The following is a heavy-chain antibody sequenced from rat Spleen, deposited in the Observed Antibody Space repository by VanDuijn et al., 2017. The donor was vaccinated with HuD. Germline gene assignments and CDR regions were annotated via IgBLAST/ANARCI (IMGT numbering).Heavy chain of an antibody. CDR2: INTGGGNT. D-gene: IGHD4-4*01. Sequence: EVQLVESGGGLVQPGRSLKLSCAASGFSFSDYNMAWVRQAPTKGLEWVASINTGGGNTYYPDSVKGRFTISRDNAKSTLYLQMDSLSSEDTATYYCAQWNSRYFTYWGQGVMVTVSS. J-gene: IGHJ2*01. V-gene: IGHV5S23*01. CDR1: GFSFSDYN. CDR3: AQWNSRYFTY.